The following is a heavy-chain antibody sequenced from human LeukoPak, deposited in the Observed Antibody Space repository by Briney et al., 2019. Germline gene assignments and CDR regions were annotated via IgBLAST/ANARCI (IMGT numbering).Heavy chain of an antibody. CDR2: ITWNSDNM. D-gene: IGHD6-19*01. CDR3: VKDSILVAGTHFHH. J-gene: IGHJ1*01. CDR1: GFTFDDYA. Sequence: GGSLRLSCAASGFTFDDYAMHWVRQAPGKGLEWVSGITWNSDNMNYADSVKGRFTISRDNAKSSLYLQMNSLRVEDTALYYCVKDSILVAGTHFHHWGQGTLVTVSS. V-gene: IGHV3-9*01.